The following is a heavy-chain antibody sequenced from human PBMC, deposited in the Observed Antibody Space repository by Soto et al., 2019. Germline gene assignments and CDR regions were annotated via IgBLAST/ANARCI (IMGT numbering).Heavy chain of an antibody. J-gene: IGHJ3*02. CDR3: ERDALIVVRAFDI. D-gene: IGHD3-22*01. CDR2: IWYDGSNK. Sequence: GGSLRLSCAASGFTFSSYGMHWVRQAPGKGLEWVAVIWYDGSNKYYADSVKGRFTISRDNSKNTLYLQMNSLRAEDTAVYYCERDALIVVRAFDIWGQGTMVTVS. V-gene: IGHV3-33*01. CDR1: GFTFSSYG.